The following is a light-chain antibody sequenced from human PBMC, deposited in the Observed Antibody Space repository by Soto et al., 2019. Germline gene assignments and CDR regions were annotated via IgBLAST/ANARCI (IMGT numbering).Light chain of an antibody. CDR3: SSYTSDFRRV. CDR1: SSDVGGYKY. V-gene: IGLV2-14*01. CDR2: EVS. J-gene: IGLJ1*01. Sequence: QSALTQPASVSGSPGQSITVSCTGTSSDVGGYKYVSWYQQHPGKAPKLLIYEVSTRPSGVSNRFSGSKSAKTASLTISGLQAEDEAYYYCSSYTSDFRRVFGTGTKVTAL.